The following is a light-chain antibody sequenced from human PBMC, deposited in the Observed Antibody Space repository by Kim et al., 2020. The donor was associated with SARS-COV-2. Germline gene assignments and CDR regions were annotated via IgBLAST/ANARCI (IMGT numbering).Light chain of an antibody. CDR3: SSYTSTTTLV. CDR1: NSDVGGYNY. J-gene: IGLJ2*01. V-gene: IGLV2-14*03. CDR2: DVS. Sequence: QSALTQPASVSGSPGQSITISCTGTNSDVGGYNYVSCYQQHPDKAPKLMIYDVSNRPSGISNRFSGSKSGNTASLTISGLQAEDEADYYCSSYTSTTTLVCGGGTKLTVL.